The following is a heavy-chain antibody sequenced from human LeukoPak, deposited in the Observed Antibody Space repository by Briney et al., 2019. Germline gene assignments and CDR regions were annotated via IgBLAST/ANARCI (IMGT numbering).Heavy chain of an antibody. V-gene: IGHV1-46*01. CDR3: ARDSAVVVPAANGYYYYGMDV. CDR1: GGTFSSYA. Sequence: ASVKVSCKASGGTFSSYAINWVRQAPGQGLEWMGIINPSGGSTSYAQKFQGRVTMTRDTSTSTVYMELSSLRSEDTAVYYCARDSAVVVPAANGYYYYGMDVWGQGTTVTVSS. J-gene: IGHJ6*02. CDR2: INPSGGST. D-gene: IGHD2-2*01.